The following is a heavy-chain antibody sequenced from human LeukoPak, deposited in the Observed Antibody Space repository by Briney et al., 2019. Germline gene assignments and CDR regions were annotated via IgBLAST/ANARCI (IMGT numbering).Heavy chain of an antibody. Sequence: GGSLRLSCAASGFTFSSYALNWGRQAPGKGLEWVSSISGSGGSTYYADSVKGRFTISRDNPKNTLYLQMNSLRAEDTAIYYCAKGGGVGVLRNRGLDYWGQGTLVTVSS. V-gene: IGHV3-23*01. CDR1: GFTFSSYA. J-gene: IGHJ4*02. D-gene: IGHD4/OR15-4a*01. CDR3: AKGGGVGVLRNRGLDY. CDR2: ISGSGGST.